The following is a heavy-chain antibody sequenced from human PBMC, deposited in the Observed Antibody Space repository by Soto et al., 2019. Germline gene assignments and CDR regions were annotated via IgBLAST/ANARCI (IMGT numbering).Heavy chain of an antibody. Sequence: PSETLSLTCAVSGSSISSSNWWSWVRQPPGKGLEWIGEIYHSGSTNYNPSLKSRVTISVDKSKNQFSLKLSSVTAADTAVYYCARNKHLEGYYYYGMDVWGQGTTVTVS. V-gene: IGHV4-4*02. CDR2: IYHSGST. CDR1: GSSISSSNW. J-gene: IGHJ6*02. CDR3: ARNKHLEGYYYYGMDV.